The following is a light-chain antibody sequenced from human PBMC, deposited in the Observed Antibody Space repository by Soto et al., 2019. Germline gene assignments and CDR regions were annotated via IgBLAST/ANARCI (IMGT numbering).Light chain of an antibody. J-gene: IGKJ4*01. CDR2: GAS. CDR3: KHYNNRLPPVT. CDR1: QSVSTN. Sequence: DIVLTQSPVTVSVSPGERATLSCSASQSVSTNLAWYQHKLGQAPRLLIYGASTRVTGIPARFSGSGSGTDFTLTINYLKSEDFGTYYWKHYNNRLPPVTCGGGTKVEI. V-gene: IGKV3-15*01.